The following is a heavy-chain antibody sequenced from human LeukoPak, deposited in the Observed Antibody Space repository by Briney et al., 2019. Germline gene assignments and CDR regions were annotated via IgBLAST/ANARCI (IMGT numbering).Heavy chain of an antibody. CDR3: ARGYDSSGYCLDY. CDR2: IIPIFGTA. CDR1: GGTFISYA. V-gene: IGHV1-69*05. J-gene: IGHJ4*02. Sequence: GSSVKVSCKASGGTFISYAISWVRQAPGQGLEWMGGIIPIFGTANYAQKFQGRVTNTTDESTSTAYMELSSLRSEDTAVYYCARGYDSSGYCLDYWGQGTLVTVSS. D-gene: IGHD3-22*01.